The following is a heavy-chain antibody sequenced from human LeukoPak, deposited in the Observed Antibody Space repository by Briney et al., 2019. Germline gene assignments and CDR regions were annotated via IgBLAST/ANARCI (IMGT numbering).Heavy chain of an antibody. CDR1: GFTFSDYY. J-gene: IGHJ6*02. Sequence: PGGSLRLSCAASGFTFSDYYMSWIRRAPGKGLEWVSSISGSGGSTYYADSVKGRFTISRDSSQNTLYLQMSSLRAEDTAVYYCAKDRSGGGDYYFGMDVWGPGTTVTVSS. CDR2: ISGSGGST. CDR3: AKDRSGGGDYYFGMDV. V-gene: IGHV3-23*01. D-gene: IGHD6-19*01.